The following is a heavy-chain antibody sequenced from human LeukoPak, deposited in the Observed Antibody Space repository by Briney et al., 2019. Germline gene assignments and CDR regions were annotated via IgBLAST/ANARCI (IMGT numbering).Heavy chain of an antibody. CDR3: ARDRTVVTPGDAFDI. D-gene: IGHD4-23*01. CDR1: GFTFSDYY. J-gene: IGHJ3*02. Sequence: GGSLRLSCAASGFTFSDYYMSWIRQAPGKGLEWVSYISSSSSYTNYADSVKGRFTISRDNAKNSLYLQMNSLRAEDTAVYYCARDRTVVTPGDAFDIWGQGTMATVSS. V-gene: IGHV3-11*05. CDR2: ISSSSSYT.